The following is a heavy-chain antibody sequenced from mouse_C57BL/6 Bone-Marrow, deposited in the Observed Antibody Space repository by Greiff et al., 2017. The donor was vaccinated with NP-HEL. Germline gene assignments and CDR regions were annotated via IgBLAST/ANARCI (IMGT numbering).Heavy chain of an antibody. V-gene: IGHV14-4*01. CDR3: TTEGLRRMDY. Sequence: VQLQQSGAELVRPGASVKLSCTASGFNIKDDYMHWVKQRPEQGLEWIGWIDPENGDTEYASKFQGKGTITADTSSNTAYLQLSSLTSEDTAVYYCTTEGLRRMDYWGQGTSVTVSS. D-gene: IGHD2-4*01. CDR1: GFNIKDDY. J-gene: IGHJ4*01. CDR2: IDPENGDT.